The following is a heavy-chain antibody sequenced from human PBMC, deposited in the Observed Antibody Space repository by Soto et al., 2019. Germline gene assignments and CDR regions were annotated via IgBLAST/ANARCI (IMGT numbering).Heavy chain of an antibody. CDR1: GGSISSGDYY. Sequence: PSETLSLTCTVTGGSISSGDYYWSWIRQPPGKGLEWIGYIYYSGSTYYNSSLKSRVTISVDTSKKQFSLKLSSVTAADTAVYYCAGRHYNDSRSYCFDPWGQGTLVTVSS. D-gene: IGHD3-22*01. CDR2: IYYSGST. CDR3: AGRHYNDSRSYCFDP. V-gene: IGHV4-30-4*01. J-gene: IGHJ5*02.